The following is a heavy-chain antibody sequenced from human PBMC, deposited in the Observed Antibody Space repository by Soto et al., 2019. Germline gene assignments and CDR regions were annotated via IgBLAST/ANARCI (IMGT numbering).Heavy chain of an antibody. Sequence: GSSLKVSCKASGYTFTSYGISWVRQAPGQGLEWMGWISAYNGNTNYAQKLQGRVTMTTDTSTSTAYMELRSLRSDDTAVYYCARTKYSSGPGYCFDYWGQGTLVTVSS. CDR3: ARTKYSSGPGYCFDY. CDR2: ISAYNGNT. J-gene: IGHJ4*02. CDR1: GYTFTSYG. V-gene: IGHV1-18*01. D-gene: IGHD6-19*01.